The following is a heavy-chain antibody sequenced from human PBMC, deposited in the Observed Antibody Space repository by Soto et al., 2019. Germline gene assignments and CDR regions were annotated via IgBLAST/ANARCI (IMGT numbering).Heavy chain of an antibody. J-gene: IGHJ4*02. CDR2: IWSDGTEK. Sequence: LXLSCRAMGFSFSNYGIHWVRQAPVRGLEWVAVIWSDGTEKFYAGSVRGRFTISRDNSKNTIYLQINSLRAEDTAVYYCARDWWEEPAGKETVSQFDSWGQGTLVTV. V-gene: IGHV3-33*01. CDR1: GFSFSNYG. D-gene: IGHD6-13*01. CDR3: ARDWWEEPAGKETVSQFDS.